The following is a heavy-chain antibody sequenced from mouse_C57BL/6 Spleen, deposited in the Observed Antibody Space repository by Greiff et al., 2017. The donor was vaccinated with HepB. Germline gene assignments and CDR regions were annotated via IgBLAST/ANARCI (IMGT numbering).Heavy chain of an antibody. CDR3: ARPEQRGFAY. CDR1: GFTFSDYG. CDR2: ISSGSSTI. J-gene: IGHJ3*01. V-gene: IGHV5-17*01. Sequence: EVKLMESGGGLVKPGGSLKLSCAASGFTFSDYGMHWVRQAPEKGLEWVAYISSGSSTIYYADTVKGRCTISRDNAKNTLFLQMTSLRSEDTAMYYCARPEQRGFAYWGQGTLVTVSA.